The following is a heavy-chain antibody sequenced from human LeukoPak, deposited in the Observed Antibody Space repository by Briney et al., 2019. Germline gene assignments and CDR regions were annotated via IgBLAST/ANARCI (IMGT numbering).Heavy chain of an antibody. CDR1: GFTLSSYW. CDR3: TRVPVGSNGWFDP. D-gene: IGHD4-23*01. Sequence: GGSLRLSCAASGFTLSSYWMHWVRQAPGKGLVWVPRISSDGSSTTYADSVKGRFTISRDNAMNTAYLQMNSLRVEDTAVYYCTRVPVGSNGWFDPWGQGTLVTVSS. J-gene: IGHJ5*02. V-gene: IGHV3-74*01. CDR2: ISSDGSST.